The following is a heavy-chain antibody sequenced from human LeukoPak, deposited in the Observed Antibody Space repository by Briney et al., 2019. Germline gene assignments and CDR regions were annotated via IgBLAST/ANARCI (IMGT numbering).Heavy chain of an antibody. CDR1: GGSISSYY. V-gene: IGHV4-59*01. Sequence: SETLSLTCTVSGGSISSYYWSWIRQSPGKGLEWIGYIYYSGSTNYNPSLKSRVTISVDTSKNQFSLKLSSVTAADTAVYYCARVTQHSSGWYDYWGQGTLVIVSS. D-gene: IGHD6-19*01. CDR3: ARVTQHSSGWYDY. CDR2: IYYSGST. J-gene: IGHJ4*02.